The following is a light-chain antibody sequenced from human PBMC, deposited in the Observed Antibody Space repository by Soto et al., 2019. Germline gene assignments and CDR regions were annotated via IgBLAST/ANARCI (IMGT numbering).Light chain of an antibody. CDR3: ATWDSNTRV. V-gene: IGLV4-60*02. Sequence: QSVLTQSSSASASLGSSVKLTCTLSSGHSSYIIAWHQQQPGKAPRYLMKLEGSGSYNKGSGVPDRFSGSSSGADRYLTISNLQVEDEADYYCATWDSNTRVFGGGTKLTVL. J-gene: IGLJ3*02. CDR2: LEGSGSY. CDR1: SGHSSYI.